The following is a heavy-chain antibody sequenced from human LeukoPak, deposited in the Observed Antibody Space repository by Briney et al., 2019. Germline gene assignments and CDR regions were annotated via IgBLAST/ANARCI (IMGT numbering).Heavy chain of an antibody. V-gene: IGHV4-59*01. Sequence: SETLSLTCTVSGGSISSYYWSWIRQPPGKGLEWIGYIYYSGSTNYNPSLKSRVTISVDTSKNQFSPKLSSVTAADTAVYYCAAAPPRGYFDLWGRGTLVTVSS. CDR1: GGSISSYY. J-gene: IGHJ2*01. CDR3: AAAPPRGYFDL. CDR2: IYYSGST.